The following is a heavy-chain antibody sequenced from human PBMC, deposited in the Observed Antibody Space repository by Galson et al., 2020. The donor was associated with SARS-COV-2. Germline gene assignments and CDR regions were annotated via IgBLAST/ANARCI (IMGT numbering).Heavy chain of an antibody. V-gene: IGHV3-7*05. Sequence: GESLKISCAASGFTFSSYWMSWVRQAPGKGLEWVANIKQDGSEKYYVDSVKGRFTISRDNAKNSLYLQMNSLRAEDTAVYYCASLYCSSTSCYLGGQGTLVTVSS. D-gene: IGHD2-2*01. CDR3: ASLYCSSTSCYL. J-gene: IGHJ4*02. CDR2: IKQDGSEK. CDR1: GFTFSSYW.